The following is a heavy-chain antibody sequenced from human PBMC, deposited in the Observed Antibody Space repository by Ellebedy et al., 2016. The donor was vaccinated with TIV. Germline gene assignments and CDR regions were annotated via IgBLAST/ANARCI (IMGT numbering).Heavy chain of an antibody. V-gene: IGHV1-69*13. CDR3: ARVLYDYIWGSYREFDY. CDR2: VIPVFGTV. J-gene: IGHJ4*02. D-gene: IGHD3-16*02. CDR1: GGTFSNYA. Sequence: APVKVSCXASGGTFSNYAISWVRQAPGQGLEWMGRVIPVFGTVNYTQKYQARVTISADESTSTAYMELSSLRSEDTAVYYCARVLYDYIWGSYREFDYWGQGTLVTVSS.